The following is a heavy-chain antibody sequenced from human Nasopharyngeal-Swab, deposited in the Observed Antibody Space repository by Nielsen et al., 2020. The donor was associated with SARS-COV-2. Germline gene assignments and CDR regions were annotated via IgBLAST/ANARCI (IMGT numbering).Heavy chain of an antibody. CDR3: ARRNGYYYDSSGPGLDAFDI. Sequence: GESLKISCAASGFTFSSYAMHWVRQAPGKGLEWVAVISYDGSNKYYADSVKGRFTIPRDNSKNTLYLQMNSLRAEDTAVYYCARRNGYYYDSSGPGLDAFDIWGQGTMVTVSS. CDR2: ISYDGSNK. D-gene: IGHD3-22*01. CDR1: GFTFSSYA. J-gene: IGHJ3*02. V-gene: IGHV3-30-3*01.